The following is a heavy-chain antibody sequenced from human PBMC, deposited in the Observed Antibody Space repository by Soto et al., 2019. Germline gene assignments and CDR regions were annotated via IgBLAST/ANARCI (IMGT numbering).Heavy chain of an antibody. CDR2: IQSGGNT. CDR3: RRAVVYCSSGGCYGFPIDV. D-gene: IGHD2-2*01. J-gene: IGHJ6*03. CDR1: GFIVSSKY. Sequence: EVQLVESGGGLVQPGGSLRLSCAASGFIVSSKYMSWVRQAPGKGLEWVSLIQSGGNTYYAGSVKGRFTISRDNSENPLFVQMNILRAAETASYYRRRAVVYCSSGGCYGFPIDVWGKGTPVTVS. V-gene: IGHV3-66*01.